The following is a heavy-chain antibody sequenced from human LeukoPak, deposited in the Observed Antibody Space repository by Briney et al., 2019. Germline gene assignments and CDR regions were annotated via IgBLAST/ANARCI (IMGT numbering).Heavy chain of an antibody. J-gene: IGHJ3*02. Sequence: GGSLRLSCAASGFTFSSYSMNWVRQAPGKGLEWVSSISSSSSYIYYADSVKGRFTISRDNAKNSLYLQMYSLRAEDTAVYYCARDWGSRGKFDIWGQGTMVTVSS. V-gene: IGHV3-21*01. CDR1: GFTFSSYS. CDR2: ISSSSSYI. CDR3: ARDWGSRGKFDI. D-gene: IGHD3-16*01.